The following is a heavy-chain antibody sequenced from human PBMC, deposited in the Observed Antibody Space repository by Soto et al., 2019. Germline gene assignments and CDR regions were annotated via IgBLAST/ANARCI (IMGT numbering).Heavy chain of an antibody. CDR2: IYYSGST. D-gene: IGHD1-26*01. V-gene: IGHV4-39*01. J-gene: IGHJ3*02. CDR1: GGSISSSSYY. Sequence: QLQLQESGPGLVKPSETLSLTCTVSGGSISSSSYYWGWIRQPPGKGLEWIGSIYYSGSTYYNPSLKSRVTISVDTSKPPFSLNLSSVPAADTAVYYCARHQERYSGRYLDAFDIWGQGTMVTVSS. CDR3: ARHQERYSGRYLDAFDI.